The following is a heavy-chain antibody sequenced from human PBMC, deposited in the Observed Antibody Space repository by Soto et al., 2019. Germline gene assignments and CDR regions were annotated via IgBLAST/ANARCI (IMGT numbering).Heavy chain of an antibody. Sequence: QLQLQESGSGLVKPSQTLSLTCAVSGGSISSGGDSWSWIRQPPGKGLEWIGYIYHSGSTYYNPSLKSRVTISVDRSKSQLSLKLRSVTAADTAVYYCARVWGYSYGLASDIWGQGTMVTVSS. CDR3: ARVWGYSYGLASDI. V-gene: IGHV4-30-2*01. CDR1: GGSISSGGDS. D-gene: IGHD5-18*01. CDR2: IYHSGST. J-gene: IGHJ3*02.